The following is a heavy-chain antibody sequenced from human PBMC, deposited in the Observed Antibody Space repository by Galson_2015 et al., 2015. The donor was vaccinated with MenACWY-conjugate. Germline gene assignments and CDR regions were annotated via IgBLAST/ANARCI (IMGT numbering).Heavy chain of an antibody. CDR3: AKRHTSGSYYFDY. V-gene: IGHV3-23*01. D-gene: IGHD6-19*01. Sequence: SLRLSCAASGFSFSNYAMSWVRQAPGKGLEWVSTINSRDGGTYYADSVKGRFTISRDNSKDTLYLQMNSLRPEDTAVYYCAKRHTSGSYYFDYWGQGTLVTVSS. CDR2: INSRDGGT. J-gene: IGHJ4*02. CDR1: GFSFSNYA.